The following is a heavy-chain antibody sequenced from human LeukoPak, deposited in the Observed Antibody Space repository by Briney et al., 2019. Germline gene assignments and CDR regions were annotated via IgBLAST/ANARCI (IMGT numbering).Heavy chain of an antibody. V-gene: IGHV3-21*01. Sequence: GGSLRLSWAASGFTFSSYSMNWVRQAPGKGLEWVSSISSSSSYIYYADSVKGRFTISRDNSKNTLYPQMNSLRGEDTAVYYCARVRVEQCLEIYYFDYWGQGTLVTVSS. CDR1: GFTFSSYS. CDR2: ISSSSSYI. D-gene: IGHD6-19*01. CDR3: ARVRVEQCLEIYYFDY. J-gene: IGHJ4*02.